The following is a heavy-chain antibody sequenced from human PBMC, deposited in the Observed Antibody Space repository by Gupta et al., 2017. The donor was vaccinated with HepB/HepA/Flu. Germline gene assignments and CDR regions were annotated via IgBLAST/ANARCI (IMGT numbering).Heavy chain of an antibody. J-gene: IGHJ4*02. D-gene: IGHD3-22*01. CDR3: AKDRSRADYDDSSGYPDY. CDR1: GFTFSSYG. CDR2: ISYDGSNK. V-gene: IGHV3-30*18. Sequence: QVQLVESGGGVVQPGRSLRLSCAASGFTFSSYGMHWVRQAPGKGLEWVAVISYDGSNKYYADSVKGRVTISRDNSKNTLYLQMNSLRAEDTAVYYCAKDRSRADYDDSSGYPDYWGQGTLVTVSS.